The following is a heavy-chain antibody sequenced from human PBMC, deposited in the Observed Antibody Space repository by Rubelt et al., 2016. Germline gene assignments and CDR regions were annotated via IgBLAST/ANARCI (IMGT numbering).Heavy chain of an antibody. CDR1: GGTFSSYA. J-gene: IGHJ5*02. D-gene: IGHD2-15*01. CDR3: ARDQTVVVGAANYRGGSRGFDP. CDR2: IIPIFGTA. V-gene: IGHV1-69*01. Sequence: SGAEVKKPGSSVKVSCKASGGTFSSYAISWVRQAPGQGLEWMGGIIPIFGTANYAQKFQGRVTITADESTSTAYMELSSLRSEDTAVYYCARDQTVVVGAANYRGGSRGFDPWGQGTLVTVSS.